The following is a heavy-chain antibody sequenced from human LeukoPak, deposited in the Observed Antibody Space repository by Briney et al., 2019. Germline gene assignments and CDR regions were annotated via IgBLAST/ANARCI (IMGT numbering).Heavy chain of an antibody. Sequence: GGSLRLSCAASGFSFSSYAMHWGRQAPGKGLEWVAFMRHDGSKKYYADSGQGRFIISRDNSKNTLYLQMNALRTEDTAVYFCAKGTGSGSFLVDYWGQGTLVTVSS. D-gene: IGHD3-10*01. J-gene: IGHJ4*02. V-gene: IGHV3-30*02. CDR3: AKGTGSGSFLVDY. CDR1: GFSFSSYA. CDR2: MRHDGSKK.